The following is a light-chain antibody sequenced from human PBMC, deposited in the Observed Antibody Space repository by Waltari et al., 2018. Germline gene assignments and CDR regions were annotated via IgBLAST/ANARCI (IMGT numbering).Light chain of an antibody. CDR3: AAWDDSLSGVV. CDR1: SPKIGGYH. J-gene: IGLJ2*01. Sequence: QSVLTQPPSASGTPGQRVTISCSGSSPKIGGYHVYWYQQLPGTAPKLLIYRNDQRPSGVPDRFSGSKSGTSASLAISGLRSEDEADYYCAAWDDSLSGVVIGGGTKLTVL. CDR2: RND. V-gene: IGLV1-47*01.